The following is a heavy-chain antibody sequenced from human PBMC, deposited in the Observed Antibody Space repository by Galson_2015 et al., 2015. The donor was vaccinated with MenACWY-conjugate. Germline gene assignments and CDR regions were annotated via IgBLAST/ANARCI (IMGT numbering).Heavy chain of an antibody. CDR1: CGSIRSCSYY. CDR3: ASGRSYYGSGSI. J-gene: IGHJ6*02. Sequence: GTLFPTRAVSCGSIRSCSYYWGWVRQPPGEGVGWVGGIFYSGSTYYNPSLKSRVTISTDTSKNQFSLKLSSVTAADTAVYYCASGRSYYGSGSIWGQGTTVTVSS. D-gene: IGHD3-10*01. CDR2: IFYSGST. V-gene: IGHV4-39*07.